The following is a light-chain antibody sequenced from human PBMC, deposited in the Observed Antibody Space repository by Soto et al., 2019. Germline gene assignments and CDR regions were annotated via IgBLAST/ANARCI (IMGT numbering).Light chain of an antibody. CDR2: DVS. J-gene: IGLJ3*02. CDR1: SSDVGGYNY. CDR3: SSYTSSSTLEV. Sequence: QSVLTQPASVSGSPGQSITISCTGTSSDVGGYNYVSWYQQHPGKAPKLMIYDVSNRPSGVSNRFSGSKSGNTASLTISGLQAEDGADYYCSSYTSSSTLEVFGGGTQLTVL. V-gene: IGLV2-14*03.